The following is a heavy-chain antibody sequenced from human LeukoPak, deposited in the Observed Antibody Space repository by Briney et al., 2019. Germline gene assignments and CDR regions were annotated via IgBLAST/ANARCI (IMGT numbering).Heavy chain of an antibody. V-gene: IGHV4-39*07. CDR1: GGSISSSSYY. CDR2: IYYSGST. Sequence: SETLSLTCTVSGGSISSSSYYWGWIRQPPGKGLEWIGSIYYSGSTYYNPSLKSRVTMSVDTSKNQFSLKLSSVTAADTAVYYCARDAIRTYSNNNWFDPWGQGTLVTVSS. J-gene: IGHJ5*02. D-gene: IGHD4-11*01. CDR3: ARDAIRTYSNNNWFDP.